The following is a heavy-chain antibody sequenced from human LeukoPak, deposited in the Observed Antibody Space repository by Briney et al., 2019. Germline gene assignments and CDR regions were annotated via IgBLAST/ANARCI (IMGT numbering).Heavy chain of an antibody. J-gene: IGHJ4*02. CDR3: ARGGQSKYDSSGYLNYFDY. Sequence: GGSLRLSCAASGFTFSSYVMYWVRQAPGKGLEYVSSISSNGGSTYYANSVKGRFTSSRDNSKNTLYLQMGSLRAEDMAVYYCARGGQSKYDSSGYLNYFDYWGQGTLVTVSS. CDR1: GFTFSSYV. CDR2: ISSNGGST. D-gene: IGHD3-22*01. V-gene: IGHV3-64*01.